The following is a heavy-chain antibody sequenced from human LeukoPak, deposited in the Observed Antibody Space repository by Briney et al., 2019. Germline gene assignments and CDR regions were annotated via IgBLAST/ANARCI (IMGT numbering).Heavy chain of an antibody. CDR2: MNPNSGST. J-gene: IGHJ6*02. Sequence: ASVKVSCKASGGTFSSYAINWVRQATGQGLEWMGWMNPNSGSTGYAQKFQGRVTMTRNTSISTAYMELSSLRSEDTAVYYCARDFWSGYLNYYYYGMDVWGQGTTVTVSS. CDR1: GGTFSSYA. CDR3: ARDFWSGYLNYYYYGMDV. D-gene: IGHD3-3*01. V-gene: IGHV1-8*02.